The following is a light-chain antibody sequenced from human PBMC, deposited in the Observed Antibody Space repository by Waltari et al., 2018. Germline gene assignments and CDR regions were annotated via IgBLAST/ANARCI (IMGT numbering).Light chain of an antibody. J-gene: IGKJ5*01. CDR2: VGS. V-gene: IGKV2-28*01. CDR1: QSLLDSNGYNY. Sequence: DMVMTQSPVSLTVTPGEPASISCRSSQSLLDSNGYNYLDWYLQKPGQSPQILIYVGSNRASGVPDRFSGSGSGTDFTLKISRVEAEDAGVYYCMEALQSVTFGQGTRLEIK. CDR3: MEALQSVT.